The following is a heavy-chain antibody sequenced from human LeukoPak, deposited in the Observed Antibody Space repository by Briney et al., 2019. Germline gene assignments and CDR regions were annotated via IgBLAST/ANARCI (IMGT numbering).Heavy chain of an antibody. Sequence: SETLSLTCTVSGGSISSGSYDWYWIRQPPGKGLEWIGSIYHSGSTYYNPSLKSRVTISVDTSKNQFSLKLSSVTAADTAVYYCARGGIDYYDSSGYYFDYWGQGTLVTVSS. CDR2: IYHSGST. D-gene: IGHD3-22*01. CDR1: GGSISSGSYD. J-gene: IGHJ4*02. CDR3: ARGGIDYYDSSGYYFDY. V-gene: IGHV4-39*07.